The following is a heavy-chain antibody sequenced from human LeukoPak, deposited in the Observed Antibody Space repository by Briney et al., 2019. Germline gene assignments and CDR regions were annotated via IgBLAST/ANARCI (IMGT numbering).Heavy chain of an antibody. CDR3: ARVVGASHHTVDY. V-gene: IGHV3-53*01. Sequence: GGSLRLSCAASGFTVSACSMGWVRQAPGKGLEWLSLIYSGDRTYHADSVKGRFTVSRDDSENTLSLQMNSLRVEDTALYFCARVVGASHHTVDYWGQGALVTVSS. D-gene: IGHD1-26*01. J-gene: IGHJ4*02. CDR2: IYSGDRT. CDR1: GFTVSACS.